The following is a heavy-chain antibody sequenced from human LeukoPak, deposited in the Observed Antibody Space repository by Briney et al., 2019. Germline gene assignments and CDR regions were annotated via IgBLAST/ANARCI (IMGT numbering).Heavy chain of an antibody. D-gene: IGHD3-10*01. CDR3: ARLQNYYGSGSAAFYY. CDR1: GYRFTSYW. CDR2: IDPGDSSS. V-gene: IGHV5-10-1*01. J-gene: IGHJ4*02. Sequence: GESLKISCKGSGYRFTSYWITWVRQVRGKGLEWMWRIDPGDSSSSYSPSFQGHVTISADMAITTAYLQWSSLKASDTAMYYCARLQNYYGSGSAAFYYWGQGTLVTVSS.